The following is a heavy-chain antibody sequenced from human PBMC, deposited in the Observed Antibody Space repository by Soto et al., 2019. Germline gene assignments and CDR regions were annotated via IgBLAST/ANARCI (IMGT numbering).Heavy chain of an antibody. CDR1: GFSFNTYA. D-gene: IGHD2-15*01. CDR2: ISSGSDYV. J-gene: IGHJ4*02. CDR3: ASEFCSGGSCYSRIFDY. V-gene: IGHV3-21*04. Sequence: GGSLRLSCAASGFSFNTYAMHWVRHSPGKGLEWVAFISSGSDYVYYADSVKGRFTISRDNAKSSLYLQMNNLTDDDTALYYCASEFCSGGSCYSRIFDYWGQGSLVTVSS.